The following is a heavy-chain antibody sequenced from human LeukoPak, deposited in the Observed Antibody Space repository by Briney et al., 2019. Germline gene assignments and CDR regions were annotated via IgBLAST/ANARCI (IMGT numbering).Heavy chain of an antibody. CDR2: ISKDGSMR. CDR3: AGEKFDI. CDR1: GFSFTKYA. J-gene: IGHJ3*02. Sequence: PGGSLRVSCAASGFSFTKYAMDWVRQAPGKGLERVAIISKDGSMRYYADSVKGRFTVSRDNSNNAVYLQMNSLKSEDTAVYYCAGEKFDIWGQGTMVTVSA. V-gene: IGHV3-30*04.